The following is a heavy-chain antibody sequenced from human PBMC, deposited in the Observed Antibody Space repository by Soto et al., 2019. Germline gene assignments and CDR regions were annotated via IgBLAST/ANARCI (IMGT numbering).Heavy chain of an antibody. Sequence: SETLSLTCAAYGWSFSGYYWSWVRQPPGKGLEWIGEINHSVITNYNPSLKSRVTISVDTSKNQFSLKLSSVTAADTAVYYCARGGDYDFWSGYRYYYYGMDVWGQGTTVTVSS. CDR3: ARGGDYDFWSGYRYYYYGMDV. V-gene: IGHV4-34*01. CDR1: GWSFSGYY. D-gene: IGHD3-3*01. CDR2: INHSVIT. J-gene: IGHJ6*02.